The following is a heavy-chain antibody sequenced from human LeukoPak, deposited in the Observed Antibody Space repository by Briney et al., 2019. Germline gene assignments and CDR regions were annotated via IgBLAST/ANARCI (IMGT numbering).Heavy chain of an antibody. J-gene: IGHJ4*02. V-gene: IGHV3-23*01. CDR1: GFIFRNYA. CDR2: ITGSGDTT. CDR3: AKWGDYDILTGYYVSDF. D-gene: IGHD3-9*01. Sequence: GSLRLSCAASGFIFRNYAMSWVRQAPGKGLEWVSAITGSGDTTYYADSVKGRFTISRDNSKNTLYVEMNTLRAEDTAVYYCAKWGDYDILTGYYVSDFWGQGTLVTVSS.